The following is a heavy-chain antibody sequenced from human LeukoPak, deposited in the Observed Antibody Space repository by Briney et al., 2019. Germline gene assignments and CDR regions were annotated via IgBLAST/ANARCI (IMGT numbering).Heavy chain of an antibody. CDR1: GFTFGDYA. CDR3: TRAPHPRCSSSGCYLDY. V-gene: IGHV3-49*04. Sequence: GGSLRLSCSTSGFTFGDYAMSWVRQAPGKGLEWVGFIQAKAYGGATKHAASVNGRFSISRDDSQSIASLQMNDLKTEDTAVYYCTRAPHPRCSSSGCYLDYWGQGTLVTVSS. CDR2: IQAKAYGGAT. D-gene: IGHD2-2*01. J-gene: IGHJ4*02.